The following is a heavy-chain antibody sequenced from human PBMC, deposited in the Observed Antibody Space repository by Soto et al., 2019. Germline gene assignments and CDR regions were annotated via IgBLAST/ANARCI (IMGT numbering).Heavy chain of an antibody. J-gene: IGHJ6*02. Sequence: QVQLVQSGAEVKKPGSSVKVSCKASGGTFSSYAISWVRQAPGQGLEWMGGLISIFGTADYAQKFQGRVTITADAATSTAYMELSSLRSEDTAVYYCASHSGSSPEGRYYSGMDVWGQGTTVTVSS. CDR1: GGTFSSYA. V-gene: IGHV1-69*12. CDR2: LISIFGTA. D-gene: IGHD1-26*01. CDR3: ASHSGSSPEGRYYSGMDV.